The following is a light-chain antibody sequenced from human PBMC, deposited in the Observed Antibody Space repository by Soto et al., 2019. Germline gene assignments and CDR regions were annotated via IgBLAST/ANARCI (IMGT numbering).Light chain of an antibody. Sequence: SALTQPASVSGSPGQSITISCTGTSSDVGSYNLVSWYQHHPGKAPKLMIYEGSKRPSGVSYRFSGSKSGNTASLTISGLEAEDEADYYCCSYAGSSTYVVFGGGTKLTVL. CDR2: EGS. CDR1: SSDVGSYNL. J-gene: IGLJ2*01. CDR3: CSYAGSSTYVV. V-gene: IGLV2-23*01.